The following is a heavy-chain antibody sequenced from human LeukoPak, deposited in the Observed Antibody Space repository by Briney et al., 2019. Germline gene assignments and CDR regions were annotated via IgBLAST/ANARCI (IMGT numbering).Heavy chain of an antibody. CDR1: GVSISSGSYY. J-gene: IGHJ5*02. V-gene: IGHV4-61*02. CDR3: ARDSDYYDSSGYYHNWFDP. CDR2: VYTSGST. D-gene: IGHD3-22*01. Sequence: SQTLSLTCTVSGVSISSGSYYWSWIRQPAGKGLEWIGRVYTSGSTNYNPSLTSRITISVDTSKNPFSLKLSSVTAAATASHYCARDSDYYDSSGYYHNWFDPWGQGTLVTVPS.